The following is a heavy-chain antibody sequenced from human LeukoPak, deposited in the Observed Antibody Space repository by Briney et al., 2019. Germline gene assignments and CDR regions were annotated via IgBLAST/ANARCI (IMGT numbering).Heavy chain of an antibody. CDR2: ISSSSSYI. Sequence: PGGSLRLSCAASGFTFSSYSMNWVRQAPGKGLEWVSSISSSSSYIYYADSVKGRFTISRDNAKNSMYLQMNSLRAEDKAVYYCARDPPYSIAAAGSEAFDIWGQGTMVTVSS. V-gene: IGHV3-21*01. J-gene: IGHJ3*02. CDR1: GFTFSSYS. D-gene: IGHD6-13*01. CDR3: ARDPPYSIAAAGSEAFDI.